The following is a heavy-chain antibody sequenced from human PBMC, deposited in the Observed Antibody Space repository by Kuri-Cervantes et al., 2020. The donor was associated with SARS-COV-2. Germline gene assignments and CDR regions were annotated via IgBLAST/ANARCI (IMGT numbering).Heavy chain of an antibody. CDR2: TFYRSKWYN. Sequence: SETLSLTCAISGDSVSSNSAAWNWIRQSPSRGLEWLGRTFYRSKWYNDYAVSVKSRITINPDTSKNQFSLQLNSVTPEDTAVCYCARDRDLAGGKDVWGQGTTVTVSS. CDR1: GDSVSSNSAA. V-gene: IGHV6-1*01. D-gene: IGHD3-10*01. J-gene: IGHJ6*02. CDR3: ARDRDLAGGKDV.